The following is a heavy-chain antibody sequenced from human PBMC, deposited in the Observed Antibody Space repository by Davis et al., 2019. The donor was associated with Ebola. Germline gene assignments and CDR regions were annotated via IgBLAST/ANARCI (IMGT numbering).Heavy chain of an antibody. CDR3: ATRGDNRQFDY. V-gene: IGHV3-23*01. CDR1: GFTFTNYA. J-gene: IGHJ4*02. D-gene: IGHD2-21*02. Sequence: GESLKISCAASGFTFTNYAMSWVRQAPGMGLEWVSAITTSGRTTGYADSVKGRFTIARDNSKNTVYLQMNSLRAEDTAVYYCATRGDNRQFDYWGQVTLVTVSS. CDR2: ITTSGRTT.